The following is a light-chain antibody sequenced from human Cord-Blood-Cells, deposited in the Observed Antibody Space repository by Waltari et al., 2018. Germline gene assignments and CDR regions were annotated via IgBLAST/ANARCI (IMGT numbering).Light chain of an antibody. CDR1: SSDVGGYNY. Sequence: QSALPQPRSVSGSPGQSVTISCTGTSSDVGGYNYVSWYQQHPGKAPKLMIYDVSKRPSGLPGRFSGSKAGNTAARAIAGLQAEDEADYYCCSYAGGYTDVFGTGTKVTVL. V-gene: IGLV2-11*01. J-gene: IGLJ1*01. CDR3: CSYAGGYTDV. CDR2: DVS.